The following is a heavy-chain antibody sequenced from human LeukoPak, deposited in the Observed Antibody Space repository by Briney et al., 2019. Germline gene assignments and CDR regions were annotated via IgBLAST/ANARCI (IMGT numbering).Heavy chain of an antibody. V-gene: IGHV4-34*01. D-gene: IGHD3-10*01. CDR3: ARGPSRYYGSGRLGFDY. CDR1: GGSFSGYY. Sequence: PSETLSLTCAVHGGSFSGYYCSSIRQPPGKGLECNGEINQSGSTNYSPTLKCRVTISGDTAKNQCSLKVSSVTAADSAVEYGARGPSRYYGSGRLGFDYWGQGTLVTVSS. J-gene: IGHJ4*02. CDR2: INQSGST.